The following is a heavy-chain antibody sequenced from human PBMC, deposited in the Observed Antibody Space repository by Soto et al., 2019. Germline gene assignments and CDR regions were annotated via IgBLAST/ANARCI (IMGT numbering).Heavy chain of an antibody. Sequence: QVQVVESGGGVVQPGRSLRLSCAASGFTFSSYGMHWVRQAPGKGLEWVAVIWYDGSNKYYADSVKGRFTISRDNSKNTLYLQMNSLRAEDTAVYYCAREGGYCSGGSCPHDAFDIWGQGTMVTVSS. J-gene: IGHJ3*02. CDR1: GFTFSSYG. V-gene: IGHV3-33*01. CDR3: AREGGYCSGGSCPHDAFDI. D-gene: IGHD2-15*01. CDR2: IWYDGSNK.